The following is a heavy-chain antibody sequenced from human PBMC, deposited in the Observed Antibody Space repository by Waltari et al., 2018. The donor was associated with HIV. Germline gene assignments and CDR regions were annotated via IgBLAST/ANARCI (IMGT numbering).Heavy chain of an antibody. V-gene: IGHV3-74*01. CDR1: GFSISRYW. Sequence: EVQLEESGGASVQPGGSLRLSCAASGFSISRYWMHWVRQTPGKGLVWVSRMNEDGNRIDYAGSVRGRFTISRDSAKNTLFLQMNSLRYEDTAMYYCIRDMFGEYDYWGQGALVTVSS. CDR3: IRDMFGEYDY. CDR2: MNEDGNRI. J-gene: IGHJ4*02. D-gene: IGHD3-10*02.